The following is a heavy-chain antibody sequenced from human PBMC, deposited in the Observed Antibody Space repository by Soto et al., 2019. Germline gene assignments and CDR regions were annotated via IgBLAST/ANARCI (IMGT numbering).Heavy chain of an antibody. CDR3: AKDGGSGWYLRPYYFDY. CDR2: ISGNGGST. CDR1: GFTFSSYA. V-gene: IGHV3-23*01. D-gene: IGHD6-19*01. Sequence: GGSLRLSCAASGFTFSSYAMSWVRQAPGKGLEWVSAISGNGGSTYYADSVKGRFTISRDNSKNTLYLQMNSPRAEDTAVYYCAKDGGSGWYLRPYYFDYWGQGTLVTVSS. J-gene: IGHJ4*02.